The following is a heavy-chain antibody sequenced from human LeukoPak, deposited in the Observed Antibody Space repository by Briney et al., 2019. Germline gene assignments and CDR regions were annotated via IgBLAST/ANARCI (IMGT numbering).Heavy chain of an antibody. CDR1: GFTFSSYG. J-gene: IGHJ4*02. CDR2: IRYDGSNK. D-gene: IGHD3-10*01. V-gene: IGHV3-30*02. CDR3: AKDKRASDGSGSYYSIDY. Sequence: GGSLRLSCAASGFTFSSYGMHWVRQAPGKGLEWVAFIRYDGSNKYYADSVKGRFTISRDNSKNTLYLQMNSLRAEDTAVYYCAKDKRASDGSGSYYSIDYWGQGTLVTVSS.